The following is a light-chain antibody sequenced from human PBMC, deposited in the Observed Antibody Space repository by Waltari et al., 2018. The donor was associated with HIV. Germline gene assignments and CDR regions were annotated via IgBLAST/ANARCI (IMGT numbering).Light chain of an antibody. CDR2: DST. V-gene: IGKV1-39*01. CDR3: QQSYITPWT. J-gene: IGKJ1*01. Sequence: IQMTQSPSSLSASVVDRVTVTCRASQTINTFLNWYQQQPGKAPKVLISDSTSLERGVPGRFRGSGSGTDFTLDIIGLEAEDFATYFCQQSYITPWTFGQGTKIEI. CDR1: QTINTF.